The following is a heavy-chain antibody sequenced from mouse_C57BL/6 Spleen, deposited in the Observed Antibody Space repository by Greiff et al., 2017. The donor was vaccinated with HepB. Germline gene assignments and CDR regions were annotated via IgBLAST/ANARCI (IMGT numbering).Heavy chain of an antibody. Sequence: VQLKESGPELVKPGASVKISCKASGYSFTGYYMNWVKQSPEKSLEWIGEINPSTGGTTYNQKFKAKATLTVDKSSSTAYMQLKSLTSEDSAVYYCARSGDYSYYFDYWGQGTTLTVSS. CDR2: INPSTGGT. CDR3: ARSGDYSYYFDY. CDR1: GYSFTGYY. J-gene: IGHJ2*01. V-gene: IGHV1-42*01. D-gene: IGHD2-13*01.